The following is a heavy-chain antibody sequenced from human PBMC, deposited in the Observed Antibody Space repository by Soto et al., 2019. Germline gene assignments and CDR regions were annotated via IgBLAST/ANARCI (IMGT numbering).Heavy chain of an antibody. CDR2: MNPNSGNT. CDR3: ARGPSGDCSSTSCYGLGYYYYYGMDV. D-gene: IGHD2-2*01. Sequence: ASVKVSCKASGYTFTSYDINWVRQATGQGLEWMGWMNPNSGNTGYAQKFQGRVTMTRNTSISTAYMELSSLRSEDTAVYYCARGPSGDCSSTSCYGLGYYYYYGMDVWGQGSTVTVSS. J-gene: IGHJ6*02. CDR1: GYTFTSYD. V-gene: IGHV1-8*01.